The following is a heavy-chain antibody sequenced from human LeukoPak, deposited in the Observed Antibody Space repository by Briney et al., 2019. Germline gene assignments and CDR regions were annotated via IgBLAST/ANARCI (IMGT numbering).Heavy chain of an antibody. CDR1: GGTFSSYA. V-gene: IGHV1-69*13. CDR3: ARDRLLRRASIGQIDY. J-gene: IGHJ4*02. CDR2: IIPIFGTA. D-gene: IGHD1-26*01. Sequence: GASVKVSCKASGGTFSSYAISWVRQAPGQGLEWMGGIIPIFGTANYAQKFQGRVTITADESTSTAYMELSSLRSEDTAVYYCARDRLLRRASIGQIDYWGQGTLVTVSS.